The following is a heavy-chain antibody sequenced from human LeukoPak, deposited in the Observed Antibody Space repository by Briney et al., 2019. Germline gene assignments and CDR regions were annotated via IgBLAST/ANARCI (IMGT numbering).Heavy chain of an antibody. V-gene: IGHV3-23*01. CDR2: INDNGAGT. CDR3: AKGLRTGVGPYMGYHYYMDV. CDR1: GFTFSSYA. D-gene: IGHD3-16*01. Sequence: GGSLRLSCAASGFTFSSYAMSWVRQAPGKGLKWVSTINDNGAGTYYADSVKGRSTISRDNSYNTVSLQMDSLRDEDTGVYYCAKGLRTGVGPYMGYHYYMDVWGKGATVTVSS. J-gene: IGHJ6*03.